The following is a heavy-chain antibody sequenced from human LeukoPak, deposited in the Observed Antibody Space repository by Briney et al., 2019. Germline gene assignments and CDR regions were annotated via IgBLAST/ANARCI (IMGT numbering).Heavy chain of an antibody. CDR1: GGSFSGYY. CDR3: ARGLRTMVPSYPNWFDP. Sequence: SETLSPTCAVYGGSFSGYYWSWIRQPPGKGLEWIGEINHSGSTNYNPSLKSRVTISVDTSKNQFSLKLSSVTAADTAVYYCARGLRTMVPSYPNWFDPWGQGTLVTVSS. D-gene: IGHD4/OR15-4a*01. J-gene: IGHJ5*02. V-gene: IGHV4-34*01. CDR2: INHSGST.